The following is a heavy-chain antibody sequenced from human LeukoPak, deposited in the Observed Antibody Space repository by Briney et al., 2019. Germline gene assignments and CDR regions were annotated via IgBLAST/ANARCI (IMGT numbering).Heavy chain of an antibody. CDR2: INSDGTST. CDR1: GFTFSTYS. V-gene: IGHV3-74*01. CDR3: AREGTYSNGPDY. J-gene: IGHJ4*02. Sequence: GGSLRLSCAASGFTFSTYSMTWVRQAPGKGLVWVSRINSDGTSTTYADSVKGRFTISRDNAKNTLYLQMNSLRVEDTAVFHCAREGTYSNGPDYWGQGTLVTVSS. D-gene: IGHD3-22*01.